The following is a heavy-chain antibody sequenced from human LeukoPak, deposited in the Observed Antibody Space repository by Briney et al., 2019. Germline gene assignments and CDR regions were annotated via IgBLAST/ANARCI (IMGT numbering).Heavy chain of an antibody. CDR1: GGSFSGYY. D-gene: IGHD3-16*02. V-gene: IGHV4-34*01. CDR3: ASHYWGSYRYTYSANWFDP. Sequence: PSETLSLTCAVYGGSFSGYYWSWIRQPPGKGLEWIGEINHSGSTNYNPSLKSRVTISVDTSKNQFSLKLSSVTAADTAVYYCASHYWGSYRYTYSANWFDPWGQGTLVTVSS. CDR2: INHSGST. J-gene: IGHJ5*02.